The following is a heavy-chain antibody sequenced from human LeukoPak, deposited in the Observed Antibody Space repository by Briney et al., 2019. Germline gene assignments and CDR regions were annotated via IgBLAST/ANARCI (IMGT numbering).Heavy chain of an antibody. V-gene: IGHV3-9*01. Sequence: PGGSLRLSCAASRFTFDDYAMHWVRQAPGKGLEWVSGISWNSGSIGYADSAKGRFTISRDNAKNSLYLQMNSLRAEDTALYYCAKSFYRYQLLPIGYWGQGTLVTVSS. CDR3: AKSFYRYQLLPIGY. CDR1: RFTFDDYA. D-gene: IGHD2-2*01. CDR2: ISWNSGSI. J-gene: IGHJ4*02.